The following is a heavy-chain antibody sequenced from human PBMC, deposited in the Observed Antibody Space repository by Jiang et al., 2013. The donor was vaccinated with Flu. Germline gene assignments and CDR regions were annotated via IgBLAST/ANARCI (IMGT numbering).Heavy chain of an antibody. D-gene: IGHD2-15*01. CDR2: IFHSGNT. CDR3: ASSRYCSGGRCAYGMDV. V-gene: IGHV4-31*01. CDR1: GGSISSFGHY. J-gene: IGHJ6*04. Sequence: GSGLVKPSQTLSLTCTVSGGSISSFGHYWSWIRQHPGKGLEWIGCIFHSGNTYYNPSLKSLVSLSVDTSENQFSLKLDSVTAADTAVYYCASSRYCSGGRCAYGMDVWGKGHGHRLL.